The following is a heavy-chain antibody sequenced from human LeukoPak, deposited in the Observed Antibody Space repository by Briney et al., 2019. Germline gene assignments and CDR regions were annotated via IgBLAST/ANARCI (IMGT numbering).Heavy chain of an antibody. Sequence: SETLSLTCTVSGGSISSSSYYWGWIRQPPGKGLEWIGSIYYSGSTYYNPSLKSRVPRSVATSKNQFSLMLSSVTAADTAVYYCARPYYDFWSGYSDAFDIWGQGTMVTVSS. D-gene: IGHD3-3*01. V-gene: IGHV4-39*01. J-gene: IGHJ3*02. CDR3: ARPYYDFWSGYSDAFDI. CDR2: IYYSGST. CDR1: GGSISSSSYY.